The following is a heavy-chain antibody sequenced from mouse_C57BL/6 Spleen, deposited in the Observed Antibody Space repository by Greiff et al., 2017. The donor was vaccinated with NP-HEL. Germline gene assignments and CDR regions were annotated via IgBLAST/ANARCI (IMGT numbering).Heavy chain of an antibody. CDR3: ARANWAYWYFDV. Sequence: EVKLMESGGGLVKPGGSLKLSCAASGFTFSDYGMHWVRQAPEKGLEWVAYISSGSSTIYYADTVKGRFTISRDNAKNTLFLQMTSLRSEDTAMYYCARANWAYWYFDVWGTGTTVTVSS. D-gene: IGHD4-1*01. CDR2: ISSGSSTI. CDR1: GFTFSDYG. J-gene: IGHJ1*03. V-gene: IGHV5-17*01.